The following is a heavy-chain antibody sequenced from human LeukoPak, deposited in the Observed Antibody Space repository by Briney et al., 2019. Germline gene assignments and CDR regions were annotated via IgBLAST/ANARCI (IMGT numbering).Heavy chain of an antibody. CDR2: ILGSGGST. D-gene: IGHD3-9*01. CDR3: AKWGDYDVLTGYYAPDY. V-gene: IGHV3-23*01. J-gene: IGHJ4*02. CDR1: GFTFSNYA. Sequence: GASLRLSCAASGFTFSNYAMSWVRQAPGKGLEWVSAILGSGGSTYYADSVKGRFTVSRDNSKSTLYLQMNSLRAEDTALYYCAKWGDYDVLTGYYAPDYWGQGTLVTVSS.